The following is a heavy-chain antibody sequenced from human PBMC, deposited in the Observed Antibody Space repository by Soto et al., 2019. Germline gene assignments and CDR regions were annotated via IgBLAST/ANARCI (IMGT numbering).Heavy chain of an antibody. D-gene: IGHD3-3*01. CDR2: IDWDDDK. CDR3: ARTRGDFWSGYHFDY. CDR1: GFSLSTSGMR. Sequence: GSGPTGEPTQTLTLTCTFSGFSLSTSGMRVSWIRQPPGKALEWLARIDWDDDKFYSTSLKTRLTISKDTSKNQVVLTMTNMDPVDTATYYCARTRGDFWSGYHFDYWGQGTLVTVSS. V-gene: IGHV2-70*04. J-gene: IGHJ4*02.